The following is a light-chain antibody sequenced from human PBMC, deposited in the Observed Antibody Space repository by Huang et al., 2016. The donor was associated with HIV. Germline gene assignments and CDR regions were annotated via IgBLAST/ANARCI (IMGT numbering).Light chain of an antibody. CDR3: HQRSTWPLT. CDR1: QNVHSF. V-gene: IGKV3-11*01. CDR2: DAS. J-gene: IGKJ4*01. Sequence: EIVLTQSPATLSLSPGERATLSCRASQNVHSFLVWYQYKPGQAPRLLIYDASHRATGIPARFRGSGSGTDFTLTITNLQSEDSAVYYCHQRSTWPLTFGGGTKVEI.